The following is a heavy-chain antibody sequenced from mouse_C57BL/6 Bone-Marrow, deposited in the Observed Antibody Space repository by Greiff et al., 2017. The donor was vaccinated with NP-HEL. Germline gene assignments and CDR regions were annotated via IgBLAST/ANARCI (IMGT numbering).Heavy chain of an antibody. CDR2: IWTGGGT. J-gene: IGHJ4*01. V-gene: IGHV2-9-1*01. CDR1: GFSLTSYA. CDR3: ASLYYYGSSYGDY. Sequence: VKLMESGPGLVAPSQSLSITCTVSGFSLTSYAISWVRQPPGKGLEWLGVIWTGGGTNYNSALKSRLSISKDNSKSQVFLKMNSLQTDDTARYYCASLYYYGSSYGDYWGQGTSVTVSS. D-gene: IGHD1-1*01.